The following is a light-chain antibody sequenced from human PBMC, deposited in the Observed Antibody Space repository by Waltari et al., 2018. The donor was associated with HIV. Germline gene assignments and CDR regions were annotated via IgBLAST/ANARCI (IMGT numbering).Light chain of an antibody. CDR2: WAS. Sequence: DIVMTQSPDSLAVSLGERATINCKSSQSVLYSSNNKNYLAWYQQKPGQPPKMLIYWASTRESVVPDRFSGSGSGTDFTLTISSLQAEDVAVYSCQQYYSTPFTFGPGTKVDIK. J-gene: IGKJ3*01. CDR1: QSVLYSSNNKNY. CDR3: QQYYSTPFT. V-gene: IGKV4-1*01.